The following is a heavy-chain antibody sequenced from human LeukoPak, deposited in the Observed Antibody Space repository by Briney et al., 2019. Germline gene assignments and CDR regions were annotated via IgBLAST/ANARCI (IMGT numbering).Heavy chain of an antibody. Sequence: GGSLRLSCAASGFSFSVYWMHWVRQAPGKGPVWVSRIKTDGSITDYADSVKGRFTISRDNAKNSLYLQMNSLRAEDTAVYYCARRTTYYDILTGYYGNGWYFDYWGQGTLVTVSS. V-gene: IGHV3-74*01. J-gene: IGHJ4*02. CDR1: GFSFSVYW. CDR2: IKTDGSIT. D-gene: IGHD3-9*01. CDR3: ARRTTYYDILTGYYGNGWYFDY.